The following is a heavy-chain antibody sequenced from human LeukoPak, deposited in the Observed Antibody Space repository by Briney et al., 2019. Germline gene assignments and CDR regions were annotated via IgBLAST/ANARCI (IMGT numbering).Heavy chain of an antibody. CDR3: ARVTTYDFWSGYYPTPFDY. D-gene: IGHD3-3*01. J-gene: IGHJ4*02. V-gene: IGHV1-18*01. Sequence: ASVKVSCKASGYTFTSYGISWVRQAPGQGLEWMGWISAYNGNTNYAQKLQGRVTMTTDTSTSTAYMGLRSLRSDDTAVYYCARVTTYDFWSGYYPTPFDYWGQGTLVTVSS. CDR1: GYTFTSYG. CDR2: ISAYNGNT.